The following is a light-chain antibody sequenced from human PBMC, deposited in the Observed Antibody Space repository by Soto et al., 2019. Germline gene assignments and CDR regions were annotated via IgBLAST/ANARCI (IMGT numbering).Light chain of an antibody. J-gene: IGKJ4*01. CDR3: QQYHNWPPIT. Sequence: EIVMTQSPASLSVSPGERATLSCRASQSISTNLAWYKQKPGQAPRLLIYDASTRATGIPATFSGSGSGTEFTLIISSLQSEDFAVYYCQQYHNWPPITFGGGTKVEIK. CDR1: QSISTN. V-gene: IGKV3-15*01. CDR2: DAS.